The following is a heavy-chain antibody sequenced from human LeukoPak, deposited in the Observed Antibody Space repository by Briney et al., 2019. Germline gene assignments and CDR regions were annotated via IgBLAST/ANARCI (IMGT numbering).Heavy chain of an antibody. CDR1: GGSTRSGRHH. CDR3: ARDLGGYPFFMDV. Sequence: SETLSLTCSVSGGSTRSGRHHWAWVRQPPGRGLEFIGSLDESGRPYYNAPLKSRVAISEDSSGKQFSLNLSSVTAADTAVYYCARDLGGYPFFMDVWGRGTTVIVSS. CDR2: LDESGRP. D-gene: IGHD2-15*01. V-gene: IGHV4-39*07. J-gene: IGHJ6*03.